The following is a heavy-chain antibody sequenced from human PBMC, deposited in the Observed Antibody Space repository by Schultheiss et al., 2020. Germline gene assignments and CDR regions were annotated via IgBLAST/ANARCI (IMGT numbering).Heavy chain of an antibody. D-gene: IGHD2-15*01. CDR2: ISYDGSNK. Sequence: GESLKISCAASGFTFSSYAMHWVRQAPGKGLEWVAVISYDGSNKYYADSVKGRFTISRDNSKNTLYLQMNSLRAEDTAVYYCAKDRGRSLVGWFDPWGQGTLVTVSS. CDR3: AKDRGRSLVGWFDP. J-gene: IGHJ5*02. V-gene: IGHV3-30-3*01. CDR1: GFTFSSYA.